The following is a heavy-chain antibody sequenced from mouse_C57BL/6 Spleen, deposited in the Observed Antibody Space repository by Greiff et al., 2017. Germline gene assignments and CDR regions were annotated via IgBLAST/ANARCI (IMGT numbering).Heavy chain of an antibody. D-gene: IGHD3-2*02. CDR2: IDPSDSYT. J-gene: IGHJ2*01. Sequence: VQLQQPGAELVLPGASVKLSCKASGYTFTSYWMHWVKQRPGQGLEWIGEIDPSDSYTNYNPKFKGKSTLTVDKSSSTAYMQLSSLTSEDAAVEYCARGGDSSGYWGQGTTLTVAS. V-gene: IGHV1-69*01. CDR3: ARGGDSSGY. CDR1: GYTFTSYW.